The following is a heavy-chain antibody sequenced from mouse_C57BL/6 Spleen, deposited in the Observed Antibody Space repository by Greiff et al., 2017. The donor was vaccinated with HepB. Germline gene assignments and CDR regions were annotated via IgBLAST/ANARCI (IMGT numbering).Heavy chain of an antibody. D-gene: IGHD2-4*01. CDR3: ARTVLSGGTYYDYGGDAMDY. CDR1: GYTFTDNN. J-gene: IGHJ4*01. CDR2: INPTNGGT. Sequence: EVQLQQSGPELVKPGASVKIPCKASGYTFTDNNMDWVKQSHGKSLEWIGGINPTNGGTNYNQKFKGKATLTVDKSSSTAYMELRSLTSADTAVDYCARTVLSGGTYYDYGGDAMDYWGQGTSVTVSS. V-gene: IGHV1-18*01.